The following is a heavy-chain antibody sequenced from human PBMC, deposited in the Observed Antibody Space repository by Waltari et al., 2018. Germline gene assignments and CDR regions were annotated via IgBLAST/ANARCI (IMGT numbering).Heavy chain of an antibody. Sequence: DVQLVESGGGLVQPGRSLRLSCRSTASTFDAYGMIWVRQPPGKGLEWVSGISWNDGRIAYADSVKGRFTISRDNTKNSLYLQMNSLRPEDTALYYCVKDGFCSGINCAHNWFDLWGQGTRVTVSS. CDR2: ISWNDGRI. J-gene: IGHJ5*02. D-gene: IGHD2-15*01. CDR3: VKDGFCSGINCAHNWFDL. CDR1: ASTFDAYG. V-gene: IGHV3-9*01.